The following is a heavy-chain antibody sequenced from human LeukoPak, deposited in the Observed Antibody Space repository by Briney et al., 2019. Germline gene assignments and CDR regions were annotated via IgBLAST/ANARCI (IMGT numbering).Heavy chain of an antibody. CDR1: GGSISSSSYY. V-gene: IGHV4-39*07. Sequence: PSETLSLTCTVSGGSISSSSYYWGWIRQPPGKGLEWIGSIYYSGSTYYNPSLKSRVTISVDTSKNQFSLKLSSVTAADTAVYYCARGVVTVTTWEVDYWGQGTLVTVSS. CDR2: IYYSGST. J-gene: IGHJ4*02. D-gene: IGHD4-17*01. CDR3: ARGVVTVTTWEVDY.